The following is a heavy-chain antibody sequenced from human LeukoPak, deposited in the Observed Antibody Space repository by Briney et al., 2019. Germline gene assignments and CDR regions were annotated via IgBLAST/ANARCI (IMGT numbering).Heavy chain of an antibody. CDR3: AKRSGYTTGWFFDF. D-gene: IGHD6-19*01. Sequence: GGSLKVSCAASGFTFSSYAKSWVRQAPGKRLEWVSSISSSGDNTYYAESVKGRFTISRDNSKNTLFLQMNSLRAEDTAVFYCAKRSGYTTGWFFDFWGQGTLVTVSS. CDR2: ISSSGDNT. CDR1: GFTFSSYA. J-gene: IGHJ4*02. V-gene: IGHV3-23*01.